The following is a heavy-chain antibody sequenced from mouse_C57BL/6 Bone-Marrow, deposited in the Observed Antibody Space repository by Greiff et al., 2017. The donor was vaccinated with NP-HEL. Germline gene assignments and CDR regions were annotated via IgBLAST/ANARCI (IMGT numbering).Heavy chain of an antibody. CDR3: AREGDYYGSSSYYAMDY. Sequence: VQLQQSDAELVKPGASVKISCKVSGYTFTDHTIHWMKQRPEQGLEWIGYIYPRDGSTKYNEKFKGKATLTADKSSSTAYMQLNSLTSEDSAVYFCAREGDYYGSSSYYAMDYWGQGTSVTVSS. CDR2: IYPRDGST. V-gene: IGHV1-78*01. CDR1: GYTFTDHT. J-gene: IGHJ4*01. D-gene: IGHD1-1*01.